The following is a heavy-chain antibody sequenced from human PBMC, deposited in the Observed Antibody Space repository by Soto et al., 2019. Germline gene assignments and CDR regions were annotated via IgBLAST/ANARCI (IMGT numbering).Heavy chain of an antibody. J-gene: IGHJ6*02. CDR2: ISGSGGST. V-gene: IGHV3-23*01. D-gene: IGHD2-15*01. CDR3: ARDLTLYCSGGSCYSYYYYYGMDV. Sequence: GGSLRLSCAASGFTFSSYAMSWVRQAPGKGLEWVSAISGSGGSTYYADSVKGRFTISRDNSKNTLYLQMNSLRAEDTAVYYCARDLTLYCSGGSCYSYYYYYGMDVWGQGTTVTVSS. CDR1: GFTFSSYA.